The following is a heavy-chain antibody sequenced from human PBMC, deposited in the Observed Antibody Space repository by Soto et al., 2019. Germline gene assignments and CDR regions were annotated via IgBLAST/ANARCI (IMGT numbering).Heavy chain of an antibody. D-gene: IGHD3-22*01. J-gene: IGHJ4*01. CDR3: ARSYYYDSSGYPVYFDY. CDR2: IIPIFGTA. Sequence: ASVKVSCKASGYTFSGYYIHWVRQAPGQGLEWMGWIIPIFGTANYAQKFQGRVTITADESTSTAYMELSSLRSEDTAVYYCARSYYYDSSGYPVYFDYWG. V-gene: IGHV1-69*13. CDR1: GYTFSGYY.